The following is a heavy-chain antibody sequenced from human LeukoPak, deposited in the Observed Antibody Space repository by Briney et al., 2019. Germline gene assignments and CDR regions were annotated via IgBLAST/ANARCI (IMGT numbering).Heavy chain of an antibody. Sequence: SETLSLTCTVSGDSISRGSKYWSWLRQPAGKGLEWIGRIHTAGNTNYNPSLKSRVTISVDTSKNQFSLKLSSVTAADTAVYYCANGGSWSAFDIWGQGTMVTVSS. CDR3: ANGGSWSAFDI. CDR2: IHTAGNT. CDR1: GDSISRGSKY. D-gene: IGHD2-15*01. V-gene: IGHV4-61*02. J-gene: IGHJ3*02.